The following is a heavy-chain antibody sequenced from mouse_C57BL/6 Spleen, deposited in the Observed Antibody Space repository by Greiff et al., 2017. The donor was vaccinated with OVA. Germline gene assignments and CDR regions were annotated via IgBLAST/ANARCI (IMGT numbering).Heavy chain of an antibody. CDR2: IDPSDSYT. V-gene: IGHV1-69*01. CDR3: ARGHYDYTLDY. J-gene: IGHJ2*01. CDR1: GYTFTSYW. D-gene: IGHD2-4*01. Sequence: QVQLQQPGAELVMPGASVKLSCKASGYTFTSYWMHWVKQRPGQGLEWIGEIDPSDSYTNYNQKFKGKSTLPVDKSSSTAYMQLSSLTSEHSAVYYCARGHYDYTLDYWGQGTTLTVSS.